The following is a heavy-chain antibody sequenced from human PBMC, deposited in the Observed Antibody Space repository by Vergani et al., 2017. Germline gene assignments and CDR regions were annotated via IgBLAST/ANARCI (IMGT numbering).Heavy chain of an antibody. CDR3: AKSLGGYYYYYMDV. Sequence: QVQLVESGGGVVQPGRSLRLSCAASGFTFSSYVMHWVRQAPGKGLEWVAVIWYDGSNKYYADSVKGRFTISRDNSKNTLYLQMNSLRAEDTAVYYCAKSLGGYYYYYMDVWGKGTTVTVSS. CDR2: IWYDGSNK. V-gene: IGHV3-33*06. J-gene: IGHJ6*03. CDR1: GFTFSSYV. D-gene: IGHD3-16*01.